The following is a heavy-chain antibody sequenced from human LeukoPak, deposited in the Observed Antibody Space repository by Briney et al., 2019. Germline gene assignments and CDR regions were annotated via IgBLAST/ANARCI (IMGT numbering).Heavy chain of an antibody. D-gene: IGHD3-9*01. J-gene: IGHJ4*02. V-gene: IGHV3-30*04. Sequence: GRSLRLSCAASGFTFSSYAMHWVRQAPGKGLEWVAVISYDGSNKYYADSVKGRFTISRDNSKNTLYLQMNSLRAEDTAVYYCARARRYFDWLPANYWGQGTLVTVSS. CDR2: ISYDGSNK. CDR3: ARARRYFDWLPANY. CDR1: GFTFSSYA.